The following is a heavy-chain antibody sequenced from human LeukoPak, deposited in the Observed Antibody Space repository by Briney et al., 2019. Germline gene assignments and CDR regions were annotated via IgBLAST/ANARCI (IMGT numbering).Heavy chain of an antibody. Sequence: SETLSLTCAVSGGSISSGGYSWSRIRQPPGKGLEWIGYIYHSGSTYYNPSLKSRVTISVDRSKNQFSLKLSSVTAADTAVYYCARDLGGSYYHDAFDIWGQGTMVTVSS. V-gene: IGHV4-30-2*01. J-gene: IGHJ3*02. CDR2: IYHSGST. CDR1: GGSISSGGYS. CDR3: ARDLGGSYYHDAFDI. D-gene: IGHD1-26*01.